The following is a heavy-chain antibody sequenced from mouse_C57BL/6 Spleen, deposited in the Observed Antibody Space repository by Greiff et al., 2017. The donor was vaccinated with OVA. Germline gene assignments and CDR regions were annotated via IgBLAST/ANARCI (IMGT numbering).Heavy chain of an antibody. J-gene: IGHJ2*01. CDR2: ISSGGSYT. V-gene: IGHV5-6*01. D-gene: IGHD3-2*02. CDR3: ARQGAAQATSYFDY. Sequence: EVQLVESGGDLVKPGGSLKLSCAASGFTFSSYGMSWVRQTPDKRLEWVATISSGGSYTYYPDSVKGRFTISRDNAKNTLYLQMSSLKSEDTAMYYGARQGAAQATSYFDYWGQGTTLTVSS. CDR1: GFTFSSYG.